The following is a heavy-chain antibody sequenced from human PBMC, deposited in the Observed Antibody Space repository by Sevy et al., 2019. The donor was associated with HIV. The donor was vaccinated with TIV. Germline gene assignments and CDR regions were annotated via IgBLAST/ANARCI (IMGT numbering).Heavy chain of an antibody. CDR1: GASISGYY. J-gene: IGHJ3*02. CDR2: ISSSGST. Sequence: SETLSLTCSVSGASISGYYWSWIRQPPGKGLEWIGYISSSGSTKSNPSLKSRVTISIDTSKNQFSLNLSSVTAADTAVYYCARPYSSGWFATFDIWGQGTMVTVSS. CDR3: ARPYSSGWFATFDI. D-gene: IGHD6-19*01. V-gene: IGHV4-59*12.